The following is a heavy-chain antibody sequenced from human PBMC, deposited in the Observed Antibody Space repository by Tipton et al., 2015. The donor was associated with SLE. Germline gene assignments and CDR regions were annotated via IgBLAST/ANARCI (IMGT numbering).Heavy chain of an antibody. V-gene: IGHV3-33*01. CDR1: GFTFSDYG. Sequence: SLRLSCAASGFTFSDYGMHWIRQAPGKGLEWVAVIWYDGSNDNYADSVKGRFTISRDDSKNTLYLQMNSLSAEDTAVYYCARVYYDSGNDAFDIWGQGTMVTVSS. J-gene: IGHJ3*02. CDR2: IWYDGSND. D-gene: IGHD3-10*01. CDR3: ARVYYDSGNDAFDI.